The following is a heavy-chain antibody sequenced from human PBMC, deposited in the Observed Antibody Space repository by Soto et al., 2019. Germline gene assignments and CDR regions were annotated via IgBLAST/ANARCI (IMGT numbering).Heavy chain of an antibody. D-gene: IGHD3-16*02. CDR2: IYYSGST. Sequence: QLQLQESGPGLVKPSETLSLTCTVSGGSISSSSYYWGWIRQPPGKGLEWIGSIYYSGSTYYNPSLKSRVTIPVDTSKNQFSLKLSSVTAADTAVYYCASLSPLYYFDYWGQGTLVTVSS. CDR1: GGSISSSSYY. J-gene: IGHJ4*02. V-gene: IGHV4-39*01. CDR3: ASLSPLYYFDY.